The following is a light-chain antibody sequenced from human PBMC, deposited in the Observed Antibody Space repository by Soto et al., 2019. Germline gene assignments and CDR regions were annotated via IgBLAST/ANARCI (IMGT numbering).Light chain of an antibody. J-gene: IGKJ1*01. V-gene: IGKV2-28*01. Sequence: DIVMTQSPLSLPVTPGEAASISCRSSQSLLHSNGYNFLDWYLQKPGQSPQILINLGSNRSSGVPDRFSGSGSGTDFTLKISRVEAEDVGVYYCMQALQSPRTFGQGTKVAIK. CDR1: QSLLHSNGYNF. CDR3: MQALQSPRT. CDR2: LGS.